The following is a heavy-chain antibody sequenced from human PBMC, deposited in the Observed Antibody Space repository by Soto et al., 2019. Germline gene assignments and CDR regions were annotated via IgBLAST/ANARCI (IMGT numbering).Heavy chain of an antibody. V-gene: IGHV3-33*07. D-gene: IGHD6-13*01. Sequence: PGGSLRLSCAASGFIFSSYGMYWVRQAPGKGLEWVAVIWYDGSNKYYADSVRGRFTISRDNSKNTLYLQMNSLRPEDTAVYYCARSSSWPYYYYGMDVWGQGTTVTVSS. CDR2: IWYDGSNK. CDR1: GFIFSSYG. CDR3: ARSSSWPYYYYGMDV. J-gene: IGHJ6*02.